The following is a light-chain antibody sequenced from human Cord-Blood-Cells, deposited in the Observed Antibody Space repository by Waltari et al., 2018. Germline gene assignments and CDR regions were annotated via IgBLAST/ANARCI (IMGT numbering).Light chain of an antibody. CDR1: SSDVGGYTY. J-gene: IGLJ1*01. CDR3: CSYAGSYTFYV. Sequence: QSALTQPRSVSGSPGQSVTISCTGTSSDVGGYTYVSCYQQHPGKAPKLMIYDVSKRPSGVPDRFSGSKSGNTASLTISGLQAEDEADYYCCSYAGSYTFYVFGTGTKVTVL. CDR2: DVS. V-gene: IGLV2-11*01.